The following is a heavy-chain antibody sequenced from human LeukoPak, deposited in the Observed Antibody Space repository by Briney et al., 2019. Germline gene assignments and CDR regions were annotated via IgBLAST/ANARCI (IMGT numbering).Heavy chain of an antibody. D-gene: IGHD3-22*01. V-gene: IGHV3-30-3*01. CDR1: GFTFSSYA. Sequence: PGRSLRLSCAASGFTFSSYAMNWVRQAPGKGLEWVALISYDGSNKNYADSVKGRFTISRDNSKNTLYLQMNSLRAEDTAVYYCARAPPYYYDSRGYHYERGNYHYGMDVWGQGTTVIVS. J-gene: IGHJ6*02. CDR2: ISYDGSNK. CDR3: ARAPPYYYDSRGYHYERGNYHYGMDV.